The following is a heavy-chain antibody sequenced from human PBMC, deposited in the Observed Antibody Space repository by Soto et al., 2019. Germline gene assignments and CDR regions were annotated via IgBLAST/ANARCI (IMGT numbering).Heavy chain of an antibody. D-gene: IGHD3-16*01. CDR3: VMVDNYVTPTPQDV. V-gene: IGHV1-18*01. J-gene: IGHJ6*02. Sequence: ASVKVSCKASGYIFVNYGIAWVRQAPGQGLEWMGWISPYTGNTHSATKVQGRLTMTTDTSTSTAYMDLGSLTSDDTAVYYCVMVDNYVTPTPQDVWGQATTVTVSS. CDR2: ISPYTGNT. CDR1: GYIFVNYG.